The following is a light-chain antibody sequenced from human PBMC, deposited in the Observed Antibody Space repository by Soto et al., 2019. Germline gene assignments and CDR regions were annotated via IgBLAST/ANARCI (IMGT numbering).Light chain of an antibody. CDR3: QAWESSTVV. J-gene: IGLJ2*01. Sequence: SYELTQPPSVSVSPGQTACITCSGDKLGDKYACWYQQKPGQSPVLVIYQDSKRPSGIPERFSGSNSGNTATLTISGTQAMDEADYYCQAWESSTVVFGGGTKLTVL. CDR2: QDS. CDR1: KLGDKY. V-gene: IGLV3-1*01.